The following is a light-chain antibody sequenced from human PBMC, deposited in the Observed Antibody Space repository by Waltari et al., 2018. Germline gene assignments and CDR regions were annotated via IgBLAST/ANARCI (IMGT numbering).Light chain of an antibody. CDR1: GSNIGAGYD. J-gene: IGLJ2*01. CDR3: QSYDTTLSVV. Sequence: QSVLTQPPSVSGAPGQRVTISCSGSGSNIGAGYDVHWYRQLPGKAPTLLIYGANPRPLGVSDRFSGSQFDTSASLAIAGLQADDEAEYYCQSYDTTLSVVFGGGTKLTVL. CDR2: GAN. V-gene: IGLV1-40*01.